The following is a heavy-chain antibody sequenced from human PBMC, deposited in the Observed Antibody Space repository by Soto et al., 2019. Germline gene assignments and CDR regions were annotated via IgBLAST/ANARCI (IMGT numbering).Heavy chain of an antibody. CDR3: ARGSAYCGGDCYFDY. CDR2: IIPILGIA. V-gene: IGHV1-69*02. D-gene: IGHD2-21*02. J-gene: IGHJ4*02. Sequence: QVQLVQSGAEVKKPGSSVKVSYKASGGTFSSYTISWVRQAPGQGLEWMGGIIPILGIANYAQKFQGRVTITADKSTSTAYMELSSLRSEDTAVYYCARGSAYCGGDCYFDYWGQGTLVTVSS. CDR1: GGTFSSYT.